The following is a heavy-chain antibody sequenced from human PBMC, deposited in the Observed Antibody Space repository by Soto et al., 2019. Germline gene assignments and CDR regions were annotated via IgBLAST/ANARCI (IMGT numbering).Heavy chain of an antibody. Sequence: ASVKVSCKASGYTFTSYAMHWVRQAPGQRLEWMGWINAGNGNTKYSQKFQGRVTMTTDTSTSTAYMELRSLRSDDTAVYYCAREAVRVTGTRWFDPWGQGTMVTVSS. CDR2: INAGNGNT. J-gene: IGHJ5*02. V-gene: IGHV1-3*01. D-gene: IGHD6-19*01. CDR3: AREAVRVTGTRWFDP. CDR1: GYTFTSYA.